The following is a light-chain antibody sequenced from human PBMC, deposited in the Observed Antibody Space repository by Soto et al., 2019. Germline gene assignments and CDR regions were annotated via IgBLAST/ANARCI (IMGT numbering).Light chain of an antibody. CDR3: CSKTSSITYV. V-gene: IGLV8-61*01. J-gene: IGLJ1*01. CDR1: SGSVSVSHY. Sequence: QTVVTQEPSFSVSPGGTVTLTCGLRSGSVSVSHYPSWYQQTPGQAPRTLVYSTNIRSFGVPDRFSGSKSGNTASLTISGLQADDEADYYCCSKTSSITYVFGSGTKVTVL. CDR2: STN.